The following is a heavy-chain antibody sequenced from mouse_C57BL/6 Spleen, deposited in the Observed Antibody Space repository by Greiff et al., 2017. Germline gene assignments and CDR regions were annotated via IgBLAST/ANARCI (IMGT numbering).Heavy chain of an antibody. V-gene: IGHV7-3*01. CDR3: ARYDWAWFAY. CDR1: GFTFTDYY. Sequence: EVKLQESGGGLVQPGGSLSLSCAASGFTFTDYYMSWVRQPPGKALEWLGFIRNKANGYTTEYSASVKGRFTNARDNSQSILYLQMKALRAEDSATYYCARYDWAWFAYWGQGTLVTVSA. J-gene: IGHJ3*01. CDR2: IRNKANGYTT.